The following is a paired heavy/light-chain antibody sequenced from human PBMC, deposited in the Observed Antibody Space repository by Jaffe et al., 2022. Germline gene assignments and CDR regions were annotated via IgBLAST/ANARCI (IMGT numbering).Light chain of an antibody. J-gene: IGKJ2*01. CDR3: QQSYDIPYT. V-gene: IGKV1-39*01. Sequence: DIQMTQSPSSLSASVGDRVTITCRASQSINSYLNWYQQKPGKAPELLIYAASSLQSGVPSSFSGSGSGTDFTLTISSLQPEDFATYYCQQSYDIPYTFAQGTKLEIK. CDR1: QSINSY. CDR2: AAS.
Heavy chain of an antibody. CDR3: TTDPRINRYFDY. Sequence: EVQLVESGGGLVKPGGSLRLSCAASGFTFSNAWMNWVRQAPGKGLEWVGRIKSKTDSGTTDYAAPVRGRFTISRDDSKNMLYLQMNSLKTEDTAMYYCTTDPRINRYFDYWGQGTLVTVSS. J-gene: IGHJ4*02. CDR2: IKSKTDSGTT. D-gene: IGHD3-16*01. V-gene: IGHV3-15*01. CDR1: GFTFSNAW.